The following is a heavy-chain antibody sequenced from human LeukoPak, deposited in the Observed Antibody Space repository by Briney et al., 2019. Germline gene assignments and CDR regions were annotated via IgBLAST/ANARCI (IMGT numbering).Heavy chain of an antibody. Sequence: ALILSCAWSGCTFTTYVMHWVRQAPGKGLEWVSVIWYDWGTKYYADSVKGRFDIYRANSQSTLYLQLNSLSGEDTAVYYCVAGQQLVPSDYWGQGTLVPVSS. J-gene: IGHJ4*02. CDR2: IWYDWGTK. CDR1: GCTFTTYV. V-gene: IGHV3-33*01. D-gene: IGHD6-13*01. CDR3: VAGQQLVPSDY.